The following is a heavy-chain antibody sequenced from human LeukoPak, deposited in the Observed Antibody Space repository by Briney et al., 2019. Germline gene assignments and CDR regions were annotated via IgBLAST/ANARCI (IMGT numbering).Heavy chain of an antibody. Sequence: SETLSLTCTVTGGSISSYYWNWIGQPPARGLEWIGYIYYSGNTNYNPSLNSRVTISVDTSKNQFSLKLSSVTAADTAVYYCATRSTGVAATFDSWGQGALVTVSS. CDR1: GGSISSYY. V-gene: IGHV4-59*01. J-gene: IGHJ4*02. CDR2: IYYSGNT. CDR3: ATRSTGVAATFDS. D-gene: IGHD2-15*01.